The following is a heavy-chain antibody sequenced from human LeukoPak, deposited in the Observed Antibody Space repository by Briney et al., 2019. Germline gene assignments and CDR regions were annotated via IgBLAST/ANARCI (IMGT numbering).Heavy chain of an antibody. CDR3: ARDRATTVTTGAFDI. Sequence: PSETLSLTCTVSGYSISSGYYWGWIRQPPGKGLEWIGSIHHSGNTYYNPSLESRVTISVDTSKNQFSLKLSSVTAADTAVYYCARDRATTVTTGAFDIWGQGTMVTVSS. D-gene: IGHD4-17*01. CDR2: IHHSGNT. V-gene: IGHV4-38-2*02. J-gene: IGHJ3*02. CDR1: GYSISSGYY.